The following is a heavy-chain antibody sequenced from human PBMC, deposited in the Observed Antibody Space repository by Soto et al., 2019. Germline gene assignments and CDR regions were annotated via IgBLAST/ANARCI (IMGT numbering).Heavy chain of an antibody. CDR3: AGGYSSSAFDY. J-gene: IGHJ4*02. D-gene: IGHD6-13*01. Sequence: ASVTVSCKASGDTFSNYTISWVRQAPGQGLEWMGGIIPIFGTANYAQKFQGRVTITADESTSTAYMELSSLRSEDTAVYYCAGGYSSSAFDYWGQGTLVTVSS. V-gene: IGHV1-69*13. CDR1: GDTFSNYT. CDR2: IIPIFGTA.